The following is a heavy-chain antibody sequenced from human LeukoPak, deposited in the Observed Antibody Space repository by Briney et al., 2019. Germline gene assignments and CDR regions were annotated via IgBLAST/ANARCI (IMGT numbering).Heavy chain of an antibody. J-gene: IGHJ4*02. CDR3: ARFSSVGATPLDY. CDR1: GGSLSSYY. V-gene: IGHV4-59*08. D-gene: IGHD1-26*01. CDR2: IYYSGST. Sequence: SETLSLTCTVSGGSLSSYYWSWIRQPPGKGLEWIGYIYYSGSTNYNPSLKSRVTISVDTSKNQFSLKLSSVTAADTAVYYCARFSSVGATPLDYWGQGTLVTVSS.